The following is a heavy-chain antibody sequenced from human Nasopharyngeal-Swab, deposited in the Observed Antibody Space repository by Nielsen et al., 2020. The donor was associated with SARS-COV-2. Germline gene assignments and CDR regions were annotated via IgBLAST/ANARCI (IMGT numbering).Heavy chain of an antibody. Sequence: SETLSLTCTVSGGSIDSGDSYWSWVRQPPGKGLEWIGNIYYSGSTSYNPSLKSRLTISVDTSKNQFPLNLNSVTAADTAVYFCVRDVYDSSGGYYFDYWGQGALVTVSS. V-gene: IGHV4-30-4*01. CDR3: VRDVYDSSGGYYFDY. CDR2: IYYSGST. J-gene: IGHJ4*02. D-gene: IGHD3-22*01. CDR1: GGSIDSGDSY.